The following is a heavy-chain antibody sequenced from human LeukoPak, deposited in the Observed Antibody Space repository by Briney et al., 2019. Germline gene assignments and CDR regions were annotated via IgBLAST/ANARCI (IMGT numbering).Heavy chain of an antibody. CDR3: AKDIGATVTTIDY. D-gene: IGHD4-17*01. V-gene: IGHV3-23*01. Sequence: PGGSLRLSCAASGFSFSSYAMSWVRQAPGRGLEWVSVISDTGGSTYYADSVKGRFTISRDNSKNTLYLQMNSLRAEDTAVYYCAKDIGATVTTIDYWGQGTLVTVSS. CDR2: ISDTGGST. CDR1: GFSFSSYA. J-gene: IGHJ4*02.